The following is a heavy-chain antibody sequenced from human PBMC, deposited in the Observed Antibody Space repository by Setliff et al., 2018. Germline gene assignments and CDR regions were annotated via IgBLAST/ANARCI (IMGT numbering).Heavy chain of an antibody. CDR2: INHSGST. J-gene: IGHJ4*02. CDR3: ARDGGEY. Sequence: ETLSLTCAVYGGSFSGYYWSWIRQPPGKGLEWIGEINHSGSTNYNPSLKSRVTISVDTSKNQFSLKLSSVTAADTAVYYCARDGGEYWGQGTLVTVSS. V-gene: IGHV4-34*01. CDR1: GGSFSGYY. D-gene: IGHD3-16*01.